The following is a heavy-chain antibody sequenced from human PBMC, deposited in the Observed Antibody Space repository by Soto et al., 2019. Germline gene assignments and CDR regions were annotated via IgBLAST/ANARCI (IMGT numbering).Heavy chain of an antibody. CDR1: GFTFSSYE. Sequence: GSLMLSCAASGFTFSSYEMNWVRQAPGKGLEWVSYITSSSSTIYYADSVKGRFTISRDNAKNSLYLQMNSLRAEDTAVYYCARNSEKHYYDSSGYYYTASDAFDIWGQGTMVTVSS. CDR2: ITSSSSTI. D-gene: IGHD3-22*01. J-gene: IGHJ3*02. V-gene: IGHV3-48*03. CDR3: ARNSEKHYYDSSGYYYTASDAFDI.